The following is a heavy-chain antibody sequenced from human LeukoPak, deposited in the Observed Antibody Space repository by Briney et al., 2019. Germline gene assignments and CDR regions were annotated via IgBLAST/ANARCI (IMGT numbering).Heavy chain of an antibody. CDR3: TRDRGYGDDSFDP. J-gene: IGHJ5*02. V-gene: IGHV1-18*01. CDR2: IGAYNGDT. Sequence: ASVKVSCKASGYTFTSYGISWVRQAPGQGLEWMGWIGAYNGDTNYAQKFRDRVTMTTDTSTSTAYMELRSLRSDDTAVYYCTRDRGYGDDSFDPWGQGTMVSVSS. CDR1: GYTFTSYG. D-gene: IGHD4-17*01.